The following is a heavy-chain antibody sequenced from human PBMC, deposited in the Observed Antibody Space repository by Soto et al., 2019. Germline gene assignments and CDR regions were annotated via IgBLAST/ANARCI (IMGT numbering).Heavy chain of an antibody. CDR1: GFTFSSYA. CDR3: ARGVLSGYHYFDY. J-gene: IGHJ4*02. V-gene: IGHV3-30-3*01. D-gene: IGHD3-22*01. CDR2: ISYDGSNK. Sequence: QVQLVESGGGVVQPGRSLRLSCAASGFTFSSYAMHWVRQAPGKGLEWVAGISYDGSNKYYADSVKGRFTISRDNSKNTLYLQMNSLRAEDTAVYYCARGVLSGYHYFDYWGQGTLVTVSS.